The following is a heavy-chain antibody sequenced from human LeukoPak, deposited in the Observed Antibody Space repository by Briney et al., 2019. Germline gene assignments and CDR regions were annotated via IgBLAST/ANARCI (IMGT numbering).Heavy chain of an antibody. V-gene: IGHV3-21*01. Sequence: GGSLRLSCAASGFTFSSYSMNWVRQAPGKGLEWVSSISSSSSYIYYADSVKGRFTISRDNAKNSLYLQMNSLRAEDTAVYYCAREAAVAAAGIDYWGQGTLVTVSS. CDR2: ISSSSSYI. D-gene: IGHD6-13*01. CDR1: GFTFSSYS. CDR3: AREAAVAAAGIDY. J-gene: IGHJ4*02.